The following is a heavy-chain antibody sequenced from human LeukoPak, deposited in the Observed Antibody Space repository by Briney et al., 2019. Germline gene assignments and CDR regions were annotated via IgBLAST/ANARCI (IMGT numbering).Heavy chain of an antibody. CDR1: DDSFSSHY. Sequence: SETLSLTCAVSDDSFSSHYWTWIRQPPGKGLEWIGYISYIGSTNYNPSLKSRVTISIDTSRNQFSLRLSSVTAADTAVYYCARDLVAVTKGFDIWGQGTMVSVSS. CDR3: ARDLVAVTKGFDI. D-gene: IGHD4-17*01. V-gene: IGHV4-59*11. J-gene: IGHJ3*02. CDR2: ISYIGST.